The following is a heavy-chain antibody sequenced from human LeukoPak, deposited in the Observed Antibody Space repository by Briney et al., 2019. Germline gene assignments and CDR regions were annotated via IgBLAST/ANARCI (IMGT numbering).Heavy chain of an antibody. V-gene: IGHV3-9*01. Sequence: GRCLRLSCAASGFTFDDYAMHWVRQAPGKGLEWVSGISWNSGSIGYADSVKGRFTISRDNAKNSLYLQMNSLRAEDTALYYCAKDIRGYYDSSGYYDYWGQGTLVTVSS. J-gene: IGHJ4*02. CDR1: GFTFDDYA. D-gene: IGHD3-22*01. CDR3: AKDIRGYYDSSGYYDY. CDR2: ISWNSGSI.